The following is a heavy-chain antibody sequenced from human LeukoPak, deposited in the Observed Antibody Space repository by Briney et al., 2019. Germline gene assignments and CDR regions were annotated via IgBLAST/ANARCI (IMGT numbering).Heavy chain of an antibody. V-gene: IGHV4-34*01. CDR2: INHSGST. CDR1: GGSFSGYY. D-gene: IGHD3-9*01. Sequence: SETLSLTCAVYGGSFSGYYWSWIRQPPGKGLEWIGEINHSGSTNYNPSLKSRVTISVDTSKNQFSLKLGSVTAADTAVYYCARHVLRYFDWDYWGQGTLVTVSS. J-gene: IGHJ4*02. CDR3: ARHVLRYFDWDY.